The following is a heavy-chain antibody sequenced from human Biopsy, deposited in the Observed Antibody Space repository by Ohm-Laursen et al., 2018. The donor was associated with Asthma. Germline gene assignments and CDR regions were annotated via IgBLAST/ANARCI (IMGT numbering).Heavy chain of an antibody. J-gene: IGHJ6*03. CDR1: GFPFRNYV. V-gene: IGHV3-23*01. D-gene: IGHD2-8*01. CDR2: VSSSGGRR. Sequence: GSLRLSFAASGFPFRNYVMSWVRQAPGKGLEGVARVSSSGGRRDYADSVKGRFTISRDNSNTVYLQMNWLRAEDTAIYYCARISICTRTACGPYYIYKMDVWGQGTTVTVSS. CDR3: ARISICTRTACGPYYIYKMDV.